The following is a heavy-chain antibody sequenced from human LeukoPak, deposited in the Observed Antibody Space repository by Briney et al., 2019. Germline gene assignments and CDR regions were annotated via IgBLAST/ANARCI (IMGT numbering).Heavy chain of an antibody. CDR2: IYYSGST. CDR3: ARGAIAAATFDY. Sequence: SETLSLTCTVSGGSISSYYWSWIRQPPGKGLEWIGFIYYSGSTNYNPSLKSRVSISVDTSKNQFSLKLSSVTAADTAVYYCARGAIAAATFDYWGQGTLVTVSS. J-gene: IGHJ4*02. V-gene: IGHV4-59*08. D-gene: IGHD6-13*01. CDR1: GGSISSYY.